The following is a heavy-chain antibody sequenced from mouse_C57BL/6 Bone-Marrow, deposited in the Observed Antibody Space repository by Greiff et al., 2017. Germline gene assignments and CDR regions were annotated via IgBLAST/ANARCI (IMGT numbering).Heavy chain of an antibody. CDR2: ISGGGGNT. J-gene: IGHJ3*01. CDR1: GFTFSSYT. D-gene: IGHD2-3*01. Sequence: EVMLVESGGGLVKPGGSLKLSCAASGFTFSSYTMSWVRQTPEKRLEWVATISGGGGNTYYPDSVKGRFTISRDNAKNTLYLQMSSLRSEDTALYYCARRVYDGYHLAYWGQGTLVTVSA. V-gene: IGHV5-9*01. CDR3: ARRVYDGYHLAY.